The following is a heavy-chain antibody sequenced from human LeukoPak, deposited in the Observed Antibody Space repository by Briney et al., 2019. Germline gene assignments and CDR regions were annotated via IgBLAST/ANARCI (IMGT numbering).Heavy chain of an antibody. D-gene: IGHD3-3*01. CDR1: GFTFSSYS. V-gene: IGHV3-21*01. J-gene: IGHJ4*02. CDR3: ARVEHYDFWSGYYGY. Sequence: GGSLRLSCAASGFTFSSYSMNWVRQAPGKGLEWVSSISSSSSYIYYADSVKGRFTISRDNAKNSLYLQMNRLRAEDTAVYYCARVEHYDFWSGYYGYWGQGTLVTVSS. CDR2: ISSSSSYI.